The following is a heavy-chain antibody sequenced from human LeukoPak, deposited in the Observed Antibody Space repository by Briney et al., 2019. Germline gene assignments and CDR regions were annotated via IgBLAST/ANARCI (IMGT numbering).Heavy chain of an antibody. J-gene: IGHJ6*03. V-gene: IGHV3-23*01. CDR2: ISGSGGRT. CDR1: GFTFSSYA. CDR3: AKPDYYNSPRYSYYYMDV. D-gene: IGHD3-22*01. Sequence: GGSLRLSCAASGFTFSSYAMSLVRQAPGKGLEWVSAISGSGGRTSYADSVKGRFTISRDNSKNTLYLQMNSLRAEDTAVYHCAKPDYYNSPRYSYYYMDVWGKGTTVTVSS.